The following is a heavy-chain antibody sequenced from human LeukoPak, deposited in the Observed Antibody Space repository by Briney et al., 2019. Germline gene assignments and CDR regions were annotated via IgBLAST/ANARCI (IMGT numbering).Heavy chain of an antibody. J-gene: IGHJ5*02. D-gene: IGHD5-18*01. CDR2: INHSGST. CDR3: ARGKAYSYGYRGVAKFDP. Sequence: SETLSLTCAVYGGSFSGYYWSWIRQPPGKGLEWIGEINHSGSTNYNPSLKSRVTISVDTSKNQFSLKLSSVTAADTAVYYCARGKAYSYGYRGVAKFDPWGQGTLVTVSS. V-gene: IGHV4-34*01. CDR1: GGSFSGYY.